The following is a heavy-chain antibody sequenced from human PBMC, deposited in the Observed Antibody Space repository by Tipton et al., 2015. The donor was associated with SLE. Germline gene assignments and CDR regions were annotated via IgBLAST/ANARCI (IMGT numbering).Heavy chain of an antibody. CDR1: GFTFSSYE. D-gene: IGHD2-8*01. CDR3: ARDPPPRGDCTNGVCIDAFDI. V-gene: IGHV3-48*03. Sequence: GSLRLSCAASGFTFSSYEMNWVRQAPGKGLEWVSYISSSGSTIYYADSVKGRFTISRDNAKNSLYLQMNSLRAEDTAVYYCARDPPPRGDCTNGVCIDAFDIWGQGTMVTVSS. J-gene: IGHJ3*02. CDR2: ISSSGSTI.